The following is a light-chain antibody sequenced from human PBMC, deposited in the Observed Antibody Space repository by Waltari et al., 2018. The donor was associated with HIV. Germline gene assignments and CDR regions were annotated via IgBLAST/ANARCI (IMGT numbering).Light chain of an antibody. Sequence: SYVLTQPPSVSVAPGQTARISCGGNNIGSTTAHWYRQRPGQAPVLVVYDDSVRPSGIPERFSGSNSGNTATLTIGLVEAGDEADYYCQVWESSSSHSYVFGTGTTVTVL. CDR2: DDS. J-gene: IGLJ1*01. CDR1: NIGSTT. CDR3: QVWESSSSHSYV. V-gene: IGLV3-21*02.